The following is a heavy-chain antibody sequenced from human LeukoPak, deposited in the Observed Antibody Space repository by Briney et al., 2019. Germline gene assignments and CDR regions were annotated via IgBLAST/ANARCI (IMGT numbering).Heavy chain of an antibody. V-gene: IGHV3-33*01. J-gene: IGHJ5*02. CDR1: GFTFSSYG. CDR2: IWYDGSNK. D-gene: IGHD4-17*01. CDR3: ARGNDYGDYSNWFDP. Sequence: GGSLRLSCAASGFTFSSYGMHWVRQAPGKGLEWVAVIWYDGSNKYYADSVKGRSTISRDNSKNTLYLQMNSLRAEDTAAYYCARGNDYGDYSNWFDPWGQGTLVTVSS.